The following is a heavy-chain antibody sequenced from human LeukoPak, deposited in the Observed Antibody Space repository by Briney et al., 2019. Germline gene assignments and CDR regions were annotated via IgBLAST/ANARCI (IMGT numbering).Heavy chain of an antibody. D-gene: IGHD3-9*01. J-gene: IGHJ4*02. CDR1: GYTFTTYG. Sequence: GASVKVSCKASGYTFTTYGLSWVRQAPGQGLEWLGWISTYDDNIRDAQSLQGRLTLTIDTSTSTAYMELRSLTSDDTAVYYCARETYSNILTGTDYWGPGTLVTVSS. V-gene: IGHV1-18*01. CDR3: ARETYSNILTGTDY. CDR2: ISTYDDNI.